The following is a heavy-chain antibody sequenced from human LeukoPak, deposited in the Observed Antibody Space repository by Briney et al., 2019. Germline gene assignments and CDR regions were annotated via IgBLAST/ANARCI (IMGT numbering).Heavy chain of an antibody. D-gene: IGHD4-17*01. CDR3: AKVRPGYYYMDV. CDR1: GFTFSSYW. CDR2: INIDGSGT. Sequence: AGGSLRLSCAASGFTFSSYWMHWVRQAPGKGLVWVSRINIDGSGTSYADSVKGRFTIYRDNAKNTLYLQMNSLRVEDTAVYYCAKVRPGYYYMDVWGKGTTVTVSS. V-gene: IGHV3-74*01. J-gene: IGHJ6*03.